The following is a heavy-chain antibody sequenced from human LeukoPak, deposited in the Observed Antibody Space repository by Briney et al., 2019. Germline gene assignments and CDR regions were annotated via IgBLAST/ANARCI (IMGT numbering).Heavy chain of an antibody. Sequence: PSETLSLTCTVSFGSISGHYWTWIRQPPGKGLEWLGYIYYSGSTNYNPSLKSRVSISVDTSKNQFSLRLSSVTAADTAMYYCARQIAVAGYLDYWGQGTLVTVSS. D-gene: IGHD6-13*01. CDR1: FGSISGHY. CDR2: IYYSGST. V-gene: IGHV4-59*11. J-gene: IGHJ4*02. CDR3: ARQIAVAGYLDY.